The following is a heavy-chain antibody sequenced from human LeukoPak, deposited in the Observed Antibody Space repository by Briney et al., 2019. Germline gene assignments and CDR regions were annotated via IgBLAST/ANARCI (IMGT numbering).Heavy chain of an antibody. CDR2: IYYSGST. V-gene: IGHV4-30-4*01. CDR1: GASISSGDYY. D-gene: IGHD3-10*01. Sequence: PSETLSLTCTVSGASISSGDYYWSWIRQPPGKGLEWIGYIYYSGSTYYNPSLKSRVTISVDTSKNQFSLKLSSVTAADTAVYYCARAGDGSGNFPPDYWGQGTLVTVSS. CDR3: ARAGDGSGNFPPDY. J-gene: IGHJ4*02.